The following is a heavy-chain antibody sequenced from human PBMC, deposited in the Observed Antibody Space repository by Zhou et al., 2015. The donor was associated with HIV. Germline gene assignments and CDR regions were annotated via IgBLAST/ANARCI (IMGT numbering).Heavy chain of an antibody. J-gene: IGHJ1*01. Sequence: QVRLLQSGAEVKKPDSSVRVSCKGSGGPFSSYSISWVRQAPGQGPEWMGTLTPMFTRADYSRKFRGRVTMTADMSTDTGYMELSGLRFEDTAVYYCARGFSHGDHEVFFKEWGRGTLVTVSS. D-gene: IGHD4-17*01. CDR2: LTPMFTRA. CDR1: GGPFSSYS. CDR3: ARGFSHGDHEVFFKE. V-gene: IGHV1-69*06.